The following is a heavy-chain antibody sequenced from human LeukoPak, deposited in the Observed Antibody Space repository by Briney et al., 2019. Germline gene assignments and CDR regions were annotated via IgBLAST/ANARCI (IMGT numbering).Heavy chain of an antibody. V-gene: IGHV1-2*02. J-gene: IGHJ4*02. CDR3: AKTYYYDSSGYYRNPYFDY. CDR2: INPNSGGT. D-gene: IGHD3-22*01. CDR1: GYTFTGYY. Sequence: ASVKVSCKASGYTFTGYYIHWVRQAPGQGLEWMGWINPNSGGTNYAQKFQGRVTMTRDTSISTAYMELSRLRSDDTAVYYCAKTYYYDSSGYYRNPYFDYWGQGTLVTVSS.